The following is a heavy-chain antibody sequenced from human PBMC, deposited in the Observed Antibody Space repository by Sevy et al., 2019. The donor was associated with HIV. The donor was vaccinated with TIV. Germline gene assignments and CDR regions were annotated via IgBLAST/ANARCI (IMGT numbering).Heavy chain of an antibody. CDR3: ARVSRSSTARWFFDY. CDR2: ISGSGASI. CDR1: GLTFSSYA. Sequence: GGSLRLSCAASGLTFSSYAMAWVRQAPGKGLEWISAISGSGASIYYPDTMKGRFTISRDNSKNTLYLQMDGLRADDTAVYYCARVSRSSTARWFFDYWGQGTLVTVSS. J-gene: IGHJ4*02. D-gene: IGHD2-2*01. V-gene: IGHV3-23*01.